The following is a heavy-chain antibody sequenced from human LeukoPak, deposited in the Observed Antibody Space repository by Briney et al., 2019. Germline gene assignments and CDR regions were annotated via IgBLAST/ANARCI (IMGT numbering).Heavy chain of an antibody. V-gene: IGHV3-73*01. D-gene: IGHD3-10*01. J-gene: IGHJ4*02. CDR2: IRSKANSYAT. CDR1: GCTFSGSA. Sequence: GGSLRLSCAASGCTFSGSAMHWVRQASGKGLEWVGRIRSKANSYATAYAASVKGRFTISRDDSKNTAYLQMNSLKTEDTAVYYCTRIGSYGSGSYLLANWGQGTLVTVSS. CDR3: TRIGSYGSGSYLLAN.